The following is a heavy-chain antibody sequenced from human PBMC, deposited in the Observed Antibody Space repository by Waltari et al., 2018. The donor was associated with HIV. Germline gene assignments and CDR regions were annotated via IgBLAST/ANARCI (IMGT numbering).Heavy chain of an antibody. CDR1: GYPFITYH. V-gene: IGHV1-18*01. CDR3: TRGNIWGSYRYFDY. D-gene: IGHD3-16*02. J-gene: IGHJ4*02. Sequence: QIRLFQSDHAVRKPGASATISRNNSGYPFITYHVTGVRQSPGQRLDWMGGITRYTANTNYTRESQGRITLTTDAAAATAYLELRDLRPDDTAMYFCTRGNIWGSYRYFDYWGPGTLVTVS. CDR2: ITRYTANT.